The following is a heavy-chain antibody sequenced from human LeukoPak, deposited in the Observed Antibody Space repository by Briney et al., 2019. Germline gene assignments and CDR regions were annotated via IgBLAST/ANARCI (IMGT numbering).Heavy chain of an antibody. D-gene: IGHD2-21*02. CDR1: GYSFTNYY. CDR2: INPSDGTI. J-gene: IGHJ4*02. CDR3: ARDYCGGDCHFDY. V-gene: IGHV1-46*04. Sequence: ASVKVSCKPSGYSFTNYYMHWVRQAPGQGLEWVGIINPSDGTIRYAQKLQGRVTVTRDMSTSTVYMELSALRSDDTAVYYCARDYCGGDCHFDYWGQGTLVSVSS.